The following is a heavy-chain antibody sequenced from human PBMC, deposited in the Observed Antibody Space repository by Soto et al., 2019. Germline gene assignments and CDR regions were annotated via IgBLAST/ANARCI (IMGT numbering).Heavy chain of an antibody. D-gene: IGHD4-17*01. J-gene: IGHJ5*02. CDR3: ARLTTVIYWKWFDP. CDR2: TNRSGRS. CDR1: GWSFSDWY. V-gene: IGHV4-34*01. Sequence: SETLSLTCAVYGWSFSDWYWSWIRQPPGKRLEWIGETNRSGRSTYNPSLMSRVTLSIDKSNNQFSLKLSSVTAADTAVYYCARLTTVIYWKWFDPWGQGTLVTVSS.